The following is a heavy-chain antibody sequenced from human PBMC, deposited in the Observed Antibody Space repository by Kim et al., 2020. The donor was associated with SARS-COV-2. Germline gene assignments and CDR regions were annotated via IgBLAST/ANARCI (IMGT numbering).Heavy chain of an antibody. V-gene: IGHV1-46*01. J-gene: IGHJ3*02. CDR3: ARPLGSGSRGAFDI. Sequence: AQKFQGRVTMTRDTSTSTVYMELSSLRSEDTAVYYCARPLGSGSRGAFDIWGQGTMVTVSS. D-gene: IGHD3-10*01.